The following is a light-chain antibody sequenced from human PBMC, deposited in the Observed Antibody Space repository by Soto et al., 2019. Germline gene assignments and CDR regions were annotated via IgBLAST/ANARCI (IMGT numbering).Light chain of an antibody. Sequence: QSVLTQPPSVSGAPGQRVTISCTGSNSNIGAGYDVHWYQQLPGTAPKLLIYGNSNRPSGVPDRFSGSKSGTSASLAITGLQAEDEADYYCQSYDSSLSVWVFGGGTKVTVL. CDR2: GNS. CDR1: NSNIGAGYD. V-gene: IGLV1-40*01. CDR3: QSYDSSLSVWV. J-gene: IGLJ3*02.